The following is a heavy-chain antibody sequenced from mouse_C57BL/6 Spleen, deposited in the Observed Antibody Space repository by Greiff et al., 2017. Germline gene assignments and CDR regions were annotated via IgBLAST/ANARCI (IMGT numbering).Heavy chain of an antibody. CDR3: ARSGITTVDAMDY. J-gene: IGHJ4*01. CDR2: IDPSDSET. V-gene: IGHV1-52*01. Sequence: QVQLKQPGAELVRPGSSVKLSCKASGYTFTSYWMHWVKQRPIQGLEWIGNIDPSDSETHYNQKFKDKATLTVDKSSSTAYMQLSSLTSEDSAVYYCARSGITTVDAMDYWGQGTSVTVSS. CDR1: GYTFTSYW. D-gene: IGHD1-1*01.